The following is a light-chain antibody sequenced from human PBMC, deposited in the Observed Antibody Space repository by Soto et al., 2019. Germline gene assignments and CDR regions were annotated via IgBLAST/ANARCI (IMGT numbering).Light chain of an antibody. V-gene: IGKV3-20*01. CDR1: QSVRSSY. Sequence: EIVLTQSPGTLSLSPGERATLSCRASQSVRSSYLAWYQQKHGQAPRLLIYGASSRATGIQDRFSGSGSGTDLTLTIARLEPEDFAVYYCQQDGSSPLTFGGGTKVEIK. J-gene: IGKJ4*01. CDR2: GAS. CDR3: QQDGSSPLT.